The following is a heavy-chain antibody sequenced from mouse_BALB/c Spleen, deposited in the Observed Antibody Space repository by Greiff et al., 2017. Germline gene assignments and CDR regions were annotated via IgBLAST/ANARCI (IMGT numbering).Heavy chain of an antibody. CDR3: ARQRGGGNYVFAY. CDR1: GFTFSSYG. CDR2: ISSGGSYT. D-gene: IGHD2-1*01. J-gene: IGHJ3*01. Sequence: EVKLVESGGDLVKPGGSLKLSCAASGFTFSSYGMSWVRQTPDKRLEWVATISSGGSYTYYPDSVKGRFTISRDNAKNTLYLQMSSLKSEDTAMYYCARQRGGGNYVFAYWGQGTLVTVSA. V-gene: IGHV5-6*02.